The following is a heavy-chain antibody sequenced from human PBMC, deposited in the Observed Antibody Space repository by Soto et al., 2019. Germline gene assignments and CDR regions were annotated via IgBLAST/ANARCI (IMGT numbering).Heavy chain of an antibody. Sequence: QVQLVESGGGVVQPGRSLRLSCAASGFTFNSYGMHWVRQGPGNGLEWVAFISYDSTKTYYADSVKGRITISRDNSNRALYVQMNSLTGEDTAVYYCARTRSAWSDFHYYSLDVWGQGTTVTVSS. CDR3: ARTRSAWSDFHYYSLDV. CDR2: ISYDSTKT. D-gene: IGHD1-26*01. CDR1: GFTFNSYG. V-gene: IGHV3-30*03. J-gene: IGHJ6*02.